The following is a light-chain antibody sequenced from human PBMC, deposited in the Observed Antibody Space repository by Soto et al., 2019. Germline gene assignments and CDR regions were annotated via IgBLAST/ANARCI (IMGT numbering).Light chain of an antibody. J-gene: IGLJ2*01. CDR3: SSYANNRPLVV. V-gene: IGLV2-14*01. CDR2: EVT. CDR1: ISDVGGYNS. Sequence: QSALTQPASVSGSPGQSITISCTGSISDVGGYNSVSWYQQHPGKAPKLMIYEVTDRPSGVSNRFSGSKSGNTASLTISGLQAEDEAEYHCSSYANNRPLVVFGGGTKLTVL.